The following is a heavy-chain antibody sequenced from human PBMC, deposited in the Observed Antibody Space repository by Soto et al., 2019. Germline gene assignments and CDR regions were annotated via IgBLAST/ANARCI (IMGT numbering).Heavy chain of an antibody. CDR2: INHSGST. CDR1: GGSFSGYY. CDR3: ARRGAMYDSWSGYSAFDP. V-gene: IGHV4-34*01. Sequence: PSETLSLTCAVYGGSFSGYYWSWIRQPPGKGLEWIGEINHSGSTNYNPSLKSRVTISVDTSKNQFSLKLSSVTAADTAVYYCARRGAMYDSWSGYSAFDPWGQGTLVTVSS. J-gene: IGHJ5*02. D-gene: IGHD3-3*01.